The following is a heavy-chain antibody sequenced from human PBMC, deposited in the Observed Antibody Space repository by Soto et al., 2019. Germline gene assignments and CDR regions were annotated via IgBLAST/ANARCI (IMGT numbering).Heavy chain of an antibody. CDR3: ARAAGVGATGGFDY. V-gene: IGHV1-69*13. J-gene: IGHJ4*02. CDR2: IIPIFGTA. D-gene: IGHD1-26*01. CDR1: GGTFSSYA. Sequence: GASVKVSCKASGGTFSSYAISWVRQAPGQGLEWMGGIIPIFGTANYAQKFQGRVTITADESTSTAYMELSSLRSEDTAVYYCARAAGVGATGGFDYWGQGTLVTVSS.